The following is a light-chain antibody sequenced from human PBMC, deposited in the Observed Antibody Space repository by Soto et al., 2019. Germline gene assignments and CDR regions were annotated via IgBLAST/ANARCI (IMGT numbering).Light chain of an antibody. CDR3: QQRSNWPPP. Sequence: IVVTQSSATLSLSPGERATLSCRASQSVSSYLAWYQQKPGQAPRLLIYDASNRATGIPARFSGSGSGTDFTLTISSLEPEDFAVYYCQQRSNWPPPFGQGTRLEI. V-gene: IGKV3-11*01. CDR1: QSVSSY. CDR2: DAS. J-gene: IGKJ5*01.